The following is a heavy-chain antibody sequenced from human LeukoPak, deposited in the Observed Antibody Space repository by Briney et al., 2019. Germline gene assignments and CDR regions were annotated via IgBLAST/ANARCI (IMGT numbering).Heavy chain of an antibody. CDR1: GFTFSSYW. J-gene: IGHJ5*02. V-gene: IGHV3-21*01. D-gene: IGHD6-13*01. CDR3: ARGSPGLRPAAAGSYNWLDP. Sequence: GGSLRPSCAASGFTFSSYWMSWVRQAPGKGLEWVSSISSRSSYIYYADSVKGRFTISRDNAKNSLYLQMNSLRAEDTAVYYCARGSPGLRPAAAGSYNWLDPWGQGTLVTVSS. CDR2: ISSRSSYI.